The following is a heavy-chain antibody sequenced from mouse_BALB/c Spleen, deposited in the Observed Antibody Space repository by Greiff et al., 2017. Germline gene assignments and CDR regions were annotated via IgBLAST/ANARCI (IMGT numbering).Heavy chain of an antibody. CDR3: ARRTITRVFAY. V-gene: IGHV1-54*01. D-gene: IGHD1-3*01. CDR1: GYSFTNYL. CDR2: INPGSGGT. Sequence: QVQLQQSGAELVRPGTSVKVSCKASGYSFTNYLIEWVKQRPGQGLEWIGVINPGSGGTNYNQKFKGKATLTVDKSSSTAYMQLSSLTSEDSAVYYCARRTITRVFAYWGQGTLVTVSA. J-gene: IGHJ3*01.